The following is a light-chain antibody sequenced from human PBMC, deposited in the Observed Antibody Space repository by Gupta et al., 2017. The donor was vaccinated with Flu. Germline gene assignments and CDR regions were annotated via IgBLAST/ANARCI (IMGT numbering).Light chain of an antibody. J-gene: IGLJ3*02. CDR1: SSNIGSNT. CDR2: SKN. V-gene: IGLV1-44*01. Sequence: QSVLTQPPSASGTPGQRVTISCSGSSSNIGSNTVNWYQQVPGTAPKLLIYSKNQRPSGVPDRFSGSKSGSSASLAISSLQSEDEADDYCATWHDSMNGVVFGGGTKLTVL. CDR3: ATWHDSMNGVV.